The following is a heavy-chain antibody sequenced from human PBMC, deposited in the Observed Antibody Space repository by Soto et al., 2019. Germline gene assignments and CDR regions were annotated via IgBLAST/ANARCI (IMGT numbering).Heavy chain of an antibody. CDR1: GYSFKNYA. J-gene: IGHJ4*02. D-gene: IGHD3-3*01. CDR3: ARDDRSVSGVVTLDH. V-gene: IGHV1-3*01. Sequence: ASVKVSCKATGYSFKNYAVHWVRQAPGQRLEWMGFTNEGSGNTRFSQKFQDRISITRDTSASTVYLDLSSLTSEDTAIYYCARDDRSVSGVVTLDHWGPGTLVTVSS. CDR2: TNEGSGNT.